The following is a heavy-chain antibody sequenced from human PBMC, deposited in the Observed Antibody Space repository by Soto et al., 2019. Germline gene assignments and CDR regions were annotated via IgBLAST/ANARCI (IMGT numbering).Heavy chain of an antibody. V-gene: IGHV4-39*01. J-gene: IGHJ6*02. CDR3: ARRVRIVGSYYYYYGMDV. Sequence: SETLSLTCTVSGGSIVSSSYYFVCIRQPPWKGLELIGSIYYSGSTYYNPSLKSRVTISVDTSKNQFSLKLSSVTAADTAVYYCARRVRIVGSYYYYYGMDVWGQGTTVTVSS. D-gene: IGHD1-26*01. CDR2: IYYSGST. CDR1: GGSIVSSSYY.